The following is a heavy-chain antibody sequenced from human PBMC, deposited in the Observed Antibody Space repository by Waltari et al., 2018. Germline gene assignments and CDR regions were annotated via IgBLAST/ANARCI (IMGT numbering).Heavy chain of an antibody. J-gene: IGHJ3*02. CDR3: ARAGIHDAFDI. Sequence: QLQLQESGPGLVKPSETLSLTCTVSGGSISSSSYSWGWIRQPPGKGLEWIGSIYYSGSTYYNPSLKSRVTISVDTSKNQFSLKLSSVTAADTAVYYCARAGIHDAFDIWGQGTMVTVSS. V-gene: IGHV4-39*01. CDR1: GGSISSSSYS. CDR2: IYYSGST. D-gene: IGHD6-13*01.